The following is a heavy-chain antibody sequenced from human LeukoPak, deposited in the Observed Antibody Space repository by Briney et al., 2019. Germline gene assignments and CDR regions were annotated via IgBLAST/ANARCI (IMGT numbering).Heavy chain of an antibody. CDR1: GGTFSSYA. J-gene: IGHJ4*02. CDR2: IIPIFGTA. D-gene: IGHD4-17*01. CDR3: ARGMGHDYGDYYFDY. V-gene: IGHV1-69*01. Sequence: ASVKVSCKASGGTFSSYAISWVRQAPGQGLEWMGGIIPIFGTANYAQKFQGRVTITADESTSTAYMELSSLRSEDTAVYYCARGMGHDYGDYYFDYWGQGTLVTVSS.